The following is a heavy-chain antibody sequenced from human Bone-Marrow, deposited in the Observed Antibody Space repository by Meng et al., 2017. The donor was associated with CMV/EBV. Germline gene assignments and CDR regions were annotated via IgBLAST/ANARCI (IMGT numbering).Heavy chain of an antibody. CDR3: AGDGDIVVVPAAMYYYGMDV. CDR1: GFTFSSYA. CDR2: ISYDGSNK. J-gene: IGHJ6*02. Sequence: GESLKISCAASGFTFSSYAMHWVRQAPGKGLEWVAVISYDGSNKYYADSVKGRFIISRDNSKNTLYLQMNSLRAEDTAVYYCAGDGDIVVVPAAMYYYGMDVWGQGTTVTVSS. D-gene: IGHD2-2*01. V-gene: IGHV3-30-3*01.